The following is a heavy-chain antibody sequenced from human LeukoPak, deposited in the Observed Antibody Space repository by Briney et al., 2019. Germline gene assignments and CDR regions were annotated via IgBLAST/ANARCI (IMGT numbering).Heavy chain of an antibody. CDR1: GYTFTGYY. CDR2: LNPNSGGT. D-gene: IGHD3-22*01. CDR3: ARLRYDSSGYYF. V-gene: IGHV1-2*02. Sequence: ASVRVSCKASGYTFTGYYMHWVRQAPGQGLEWMGWLNPNSGGTNYAQKLQGRVTMTRDTSISTAYMELSRLRSDDTAVYYCARLRYDSSGYYFWGQGTLVTVSS. J-gene: IGHJ4*02.